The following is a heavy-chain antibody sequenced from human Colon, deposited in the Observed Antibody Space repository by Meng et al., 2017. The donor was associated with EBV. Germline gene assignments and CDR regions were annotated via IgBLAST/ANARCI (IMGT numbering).Heavy chain of an antibody. Sequence: LQETGPGLVKPSETLSLTYTGSGGSISSSSYYWGWIRQPPGKGLEWIGSIYYSGRTYYHPSLKSRVTISVDTSKNQFSLKLSSVTAADTAVYYCASPLGILGIVNLWGRGTLVTVSS. V-gene: IGHV4-39*01. CDR1: GGSISSSSYY. D-gene: IGHD7-27*01. J-gene: IGHJ2*01. CDR3: ASPLGILGIVNL. CDR2: IYYSGRT.